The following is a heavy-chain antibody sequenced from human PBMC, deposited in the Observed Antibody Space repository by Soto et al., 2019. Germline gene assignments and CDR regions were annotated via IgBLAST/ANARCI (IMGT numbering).Heavy chain of an antibody. J-gene: IGHJ4*02. Sequence: PSETLSLTCTVSGVSITTTSYYWGWIRQPPGKGLEWIGSVYFSGTTYYNPSLKSRVTISVDTSKNHFSLGLSSVTAADTAIYYCARNGSYWGQGTLVTVSS. V-gene: IGHV4-39*02. CDR2: VYFSGTT. CDR3: ARNGSY. CDR1: GVSITTTSYY.